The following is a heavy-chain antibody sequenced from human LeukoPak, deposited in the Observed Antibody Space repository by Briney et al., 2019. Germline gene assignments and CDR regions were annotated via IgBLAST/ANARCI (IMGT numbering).Heavy chain of an antibody. CDR2: ISAYNGNT. Sequence: ASVKVSCKASGYTFTSYGISWVRQAPGQGLEWMGWISAYNGNTNYAQKLQGRVTMTTDTSTSTAYMELRSLRSDDTAVYYCARSALDSSGWFLQNYYYYMDVWGKGTTVTVSS. CDR3: ARSALDSSGWFLQNYYYYMDV. D-gene: IGHD6-19*01. V-gene: IGHV1-18*01. J-gene: IGHJ6*03. CDR1: GYTFTSYG.